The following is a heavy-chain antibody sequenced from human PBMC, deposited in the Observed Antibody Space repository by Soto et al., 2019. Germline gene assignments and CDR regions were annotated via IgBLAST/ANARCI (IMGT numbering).Heavy chain of an antibody. CDR2: ISSSSSTI. D-gene: IGHD2-8*01. CDR3: ARESGEYCTNGVCYDYYYYGMDV. Sequence: GSLRLSCAASGFTFSSYSMNWVRQAPGKGLEWVSYISSSSSTIYYADSVKGRFTISRDNAKNSLYLQMNSLRDEDTAVYYCARESGEYCTNGVCYDYYYYGMDVWGQGTTVTVSS. V-gene: IGHV3-48*02. J-gene: IGHJ6*02. CDR1: GFTFSSYS.